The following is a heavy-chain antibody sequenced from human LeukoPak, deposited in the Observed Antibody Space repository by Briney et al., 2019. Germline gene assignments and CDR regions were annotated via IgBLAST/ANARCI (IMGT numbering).Heavy chain of an antibody. CDR1: GFTFSSYS. CDR3: ARVYLPTSYYYYYYMDV. CDR2: ISISSSYI. J-gene: IGHJ6*03. V-gene: IGHV3-21*01. D-gene: IGHD3-16*01. Sequence: EGSLRLSCAASGFTFSSYSMNWVRQAPCKGLDWVSSISISSSYIYYADSVKGRFTISRDNAKNSLYLQMNSLRAEDTAVYYCARVYLPTSYYYYYYMDVWGKGTTVTVSS.